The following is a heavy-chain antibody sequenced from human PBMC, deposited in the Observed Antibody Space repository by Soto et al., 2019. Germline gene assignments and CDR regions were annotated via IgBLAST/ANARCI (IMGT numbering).Heavy chain of an antibody. V-gene: IGHV4-39*01. Sequence: PSETLSLTCTVSYGSISVSNVFWGWVRQPPGKGLEWIGNIDYSGTAYFNPSLGTRVTFPVDTSKNQFSLTLYSVTAADTAVYYCAKANLLEWLSIDYWGQGTLVTVSS. CDR2: IDYSGTA. D-gene: IGHD3-3*01. J-gene: IGHJ4*02. CDR1: YGSISVSNVF. CDR3: AKANLLEWLSIDY.